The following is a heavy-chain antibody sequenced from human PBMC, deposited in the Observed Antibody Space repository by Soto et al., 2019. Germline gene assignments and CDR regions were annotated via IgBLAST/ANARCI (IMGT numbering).Heavy chain of an antibody. CDR2: ISYDGSNK. CDR3: AREKLHTITGSYYFDY. Sequence: XGFLRLFFAASGFTFSSYAMHWVRQAPGKGLEWVAVISYDGSNKYYADSVKGRFTISRDNSKNTLYLQMNSLRAEDTAVYYCAREKLHTITGSYYFDYCGQGTLVTVSS. V-gene: IGHV3-30-3*01. CDR1: GFTFSSYA. D-gene: IGHD1-20*01. J-gene: IGHJ4*02.